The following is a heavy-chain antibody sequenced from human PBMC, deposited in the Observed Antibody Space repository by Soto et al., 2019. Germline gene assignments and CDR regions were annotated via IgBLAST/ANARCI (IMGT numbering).Heavy chain of an antibody. D-gene: IGHD6-19*01. J-gene: IGHJ4*02. CDR2: IYSGGTT. V-gene: IGHV3-66*01. Sequence: EVQLVESGGGLVQPGGSLRLSCAASGFSVSSNYMSWVRQAPGKGLEWVSVIYSGGTTYYADSVKGRFTISRDNSKNTLYLQMNSLRAEDTAVYYCDSAVAGTFHWGQGTLVTVSS. CDR1: GFSVSSNY. CDR3: DSAVAGTFH.